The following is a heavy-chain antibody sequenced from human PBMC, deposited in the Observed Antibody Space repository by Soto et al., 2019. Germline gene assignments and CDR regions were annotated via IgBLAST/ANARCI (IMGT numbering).Heavy chain of an antibody. CDR2: IYYSGST. CDR3: ARVGRIVVVPAAYDAFDI. V-gene: IGHV4-30-4*01. J-gene: IGHJ3*02. CDR1: GGSISSGDYY. Sequence: SETLSLTCTVSGGSISSGDYYWSWIRQPPGKGLEWIGYIYYSGSTYYNPSLKSRVTISVDTSKNQFSPKLSSVTAADTAVYYCARVGRIVVVPAAYDAFDIWGQGTMVTVS. D-gene: IGHD2-2*01.